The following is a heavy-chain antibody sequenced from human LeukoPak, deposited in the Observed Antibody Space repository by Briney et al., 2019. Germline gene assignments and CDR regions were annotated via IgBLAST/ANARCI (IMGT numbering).Heavy chain of an antibody. CDR3: ARHYTPYTSGWNVGLDY. D-gene: IGHD6-19*01. Sequence: SETLSLTCAVSGASISNARYYWGWVRQPPGKGLEWIGSIYYSGSTYYNPSLKSRVTISVDTSKRQFSLKVGAVTAADTAVYCCARHYTPYTSGWNVGLDYWGQGTLVIASS. CDR2: IYYSGST. V-gene: IGHV4-39*01. CDR1: GASISNARYY. J-gene: IGHJ4*02.